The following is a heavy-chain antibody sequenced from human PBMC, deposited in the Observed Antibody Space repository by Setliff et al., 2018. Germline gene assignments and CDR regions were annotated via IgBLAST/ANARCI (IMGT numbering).Heavy chain of an antibody. CDR2: VFYSGAT. V-gene: IGHV4-61*08. Sequence: SETLSLTCTVSGGSLSGASIVAWIRQPPGKGLEFIGYVFYSGATKYDPSLKSRVTISGDTSKNQVSLRLSSVTAADTAVYYCARVGYYDSSGYYYDYYYYMDVWGKGTTVTVSS. CDR1: GGSLSGAS. CDR3: ARVGYYDSSGYYYDYYYYMDV. J-gene: IGHJ6*03. D-gene: IGHD3-22*01.